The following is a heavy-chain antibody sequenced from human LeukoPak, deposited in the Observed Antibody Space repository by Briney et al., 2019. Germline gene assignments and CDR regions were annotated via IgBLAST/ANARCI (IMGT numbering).Heavy chain of an antibody. CDR3: ARAHSGGPNWFDP. D-gene: IGHD2-15*01. J-gene: IGHJ5*02. CDR1: GYTFTGYD. Sequence: GASVKVSCKASGYTFTGYDINWVRQATGQGLEWMGWMSPNSGNTGYAQKFQGRVTITRDTSISTAYMELSSLRSEDTAVYYCARAHSGGPNWFDPWGQGTLVTVSS. V-gene: IGHV1-8*03. CDR2: MSPNSGNT.